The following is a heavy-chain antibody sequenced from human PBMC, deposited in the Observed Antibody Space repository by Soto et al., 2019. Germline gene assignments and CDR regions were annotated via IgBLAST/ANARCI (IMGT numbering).Heavy chain of an antibody. V-gene: IGHV3-23*01. CDR1: GFTFSSYA. CDR3: AKIQMFYGVSKLGGWVDS. Sequence: GGSLRLSXAASGFTFSSYAMSWVRQAAGKGLEWVSSVSGSVSTTYYADSVKGRFTISRDNSKNTLYLQMNSLRAEDTAVYYCAKIQMFYGVSKLGGWVDSWGQGTLVTVSS. CDR2: VSGSVSTT. D-gene: IGHD6-6*01. J-gene: IGHJ4*02.